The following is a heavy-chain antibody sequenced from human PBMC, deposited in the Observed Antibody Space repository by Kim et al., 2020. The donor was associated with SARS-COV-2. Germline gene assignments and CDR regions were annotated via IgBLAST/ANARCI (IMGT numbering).Heavy chain of an antibody. J-gene: IGHJ6*02. D-gene: IGHD6-6*01. CDR2: ISSSSSYI. CDR1: GFTFSSYS. V-gene: IGHV3-21*01. CDR3: ARDRTKQLGRGLYYYYGMDV. Sequence: GGSLRLSCAASGFTFSSYSMNWVRQAPGKGLEWVSSISSSSSYIYYADSVKGRFTISRDNAKNSLYLQMNSLRAEDTAVYYCARDRTKQLGRGLYYYYGMDVWGQGTTVTVSS.